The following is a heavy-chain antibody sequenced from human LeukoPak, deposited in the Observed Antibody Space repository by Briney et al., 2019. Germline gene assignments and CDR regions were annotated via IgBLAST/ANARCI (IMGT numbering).Heavy chain of an antibody. V-gene: IGHV4-39*07. CDR2: IYYSGST. J-gene: IGHJ4*02. Sequence: SETLSLTCTVSGGSVTSSRYYWGWIRQPPGKGLEWIGSIYYSGSTYYNPSLKSRVTISVDTSKNQFSLKLSSVTAADTAVYYCASIYGSGSYSPFDYWGQGTLVTVSS. CDR1: GGSVTSSRYY. D-gene: IGHD3-10*01. CDR3: ASIYGSGSYSPFDY.